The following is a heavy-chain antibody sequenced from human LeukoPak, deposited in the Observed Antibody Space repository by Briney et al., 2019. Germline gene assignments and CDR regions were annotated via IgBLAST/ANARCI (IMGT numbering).Heavy chain of an antibody. CDR2: ISYDGSNK. Sequence: QSGGSLRLSCAASGFTFSSYAMHWVRQAPGKGLEWVAVISYDGSNKYYADSVKGRFTISRDNSKNTLYLQMNSLRAEDTAVYYCARGDRYWSSFDYWGQGTLVTVSS. V-gene: IGHV3-30-3*01. CDR1: GFTFSSYA. D-gene: IGHD2-8*02. CDR3: ARGDRYWSSFDY. J-gene: IGHJ4*02.